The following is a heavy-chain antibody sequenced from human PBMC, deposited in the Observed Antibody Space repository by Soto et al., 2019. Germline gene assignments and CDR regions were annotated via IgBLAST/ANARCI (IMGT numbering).Heavy chain of an antibody. Sequence: PSETLSLTCTVSGGSISSSSYYWGWIRQPPGKGLEWIGSIYYSGSTYYNPSLKSRVTISVDTSKNQFSLKLSSVTAADTAVYYCAGLSVTRMDYYGMDVWGQGTTVTVSS. D-gene: IGHD4-17*01. V-gene: IGHV4-39*01. CDR2: IYYSGST. CDR3: AGLSVTRMDYYGMDV. CDR1: GGSISSSSYY. J-gene: IGHJ6*02.